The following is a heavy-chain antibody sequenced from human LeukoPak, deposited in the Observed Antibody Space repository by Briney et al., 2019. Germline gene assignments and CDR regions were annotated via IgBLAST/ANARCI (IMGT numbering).Heavy chain of an antibody. V-gene: IGHV4-59*01. CDR1: GGSISSYY. CDR2: IYYSGST. CDR3: ARARMTTVNYYYYYMDV. D-gene: IGHD4-11*01. Sequence: SETLSLTCTVSGGSISSYYWSWIRQPPGKGLEWIGYIYYSGSTNYNPSLKSRVTISVDTSKNQFSLKLSSVTAADTAVYYCARARMTTVNYYYYYMDVWGKGTTVTVSS. J-gene: IGHJ6*03.